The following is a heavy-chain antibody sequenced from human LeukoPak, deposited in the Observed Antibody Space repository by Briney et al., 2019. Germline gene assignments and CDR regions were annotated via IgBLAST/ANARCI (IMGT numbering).Heavy chain of an antibody. Sequence: SETLSLTCSVSGASISSGSNYWGWIRQPPGKTLEWIGSIYSSGSTYYNPSLKSRVTMSVDTSTNQFSLKLSSVTAADTALYYCARVGNPLVTVFAWFDPWGQGTLVTVSS. CDR3: ARVGNPLVTVFAWFDP. V-gene: IGHV4-39*07. CDR1: GASISSGSNY. D-gene: IGHD3-3*01. CDR2: IYSSGST. J-gene: IGHJ5*02.